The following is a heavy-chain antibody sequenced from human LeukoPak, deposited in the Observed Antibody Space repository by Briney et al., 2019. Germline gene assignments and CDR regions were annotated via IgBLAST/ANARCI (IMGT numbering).Heavy chain of an antibody. D-gene: IGHD2-8*01. V-gene: IGHV3-23*01. CDR1: GFTFGHYA. CDR2: ISGDHAT. Sequence: PGGSLRLSCAASGFTFGHYAMSWVRQAPGKGLEWVAAISGDHATYDSNSLRGRLTISRDNSKNMLYLQMNGLRAEDSAVYYCAKDTQGVRGNFLFEYWGQGTLVTVSS. J-gene: IGHJ4*02. CDR3: AKDTQGVRGNFLFEY.